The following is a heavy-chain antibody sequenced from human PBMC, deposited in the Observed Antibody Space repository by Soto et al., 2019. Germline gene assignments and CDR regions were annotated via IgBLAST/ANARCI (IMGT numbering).Heavy chain of an antibody. D-gene: IGHD6-19*01. CDR1: GYTFTIYY. J-gene: IGHJ6*02. V-gene: IGHV1-46*01. CDR2: INPSGGST. Sequence: GASVKVSCKASGYTFTIYYMHWVRQAPGQGLEWMGIINPSGGSTSYAQKLQGRVTMTTDTSTSTAYMELRSLRSDDTAVYYCARENDSSGWYYYYYGMDVWGQGTTVTVSS. CDR3: ARENDSSGWYYYYYGMDV.